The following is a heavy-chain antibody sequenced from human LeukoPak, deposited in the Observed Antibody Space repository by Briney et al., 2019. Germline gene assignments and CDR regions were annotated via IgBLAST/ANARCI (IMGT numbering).Heavy chain of an antibody. V-gene: IGHV1-18*01. J-gene: IGHJ4*02. CDR1: GYTFTKEA. CDR2: ISAYNGAT. CDR3: ARDLKMGYSSGRYSWGTGSSNDF. Sequence: ASVKVSCKAFGYTFTKEAISWVRQAPGQGLEWMGWISAYNGATKYADKFQDRFTMTTDPDTDTAYMELRSLRSDDTAVYYCARDLKMGYSSGRYSWGTGSSNDFWGQGTLVTVSS. D-gene: IGHD6-19*01.